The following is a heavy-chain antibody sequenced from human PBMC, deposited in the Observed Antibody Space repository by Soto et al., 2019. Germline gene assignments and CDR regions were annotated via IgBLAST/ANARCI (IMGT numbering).Heavy chain of an antibody. J-gene: IGHJ6*03. CDR1: GYTFTSYA. CDR2: INAGNGNT. V-gene: IGHV1-3*01. CDR3: ARGGLDFWSGYYYYYYMDV. D-gene: IGHD3-3*01. Sequence: ASVKASCKASGYTFTSYAIHWVRQAPGQRLEWMGWINAGNGNTKYSQKFQGRVTITRDTSASTAYMELSSLRSEDTAVYYCARGGLDFWSGYYYYYYMDVWGKGTTVTVSS.